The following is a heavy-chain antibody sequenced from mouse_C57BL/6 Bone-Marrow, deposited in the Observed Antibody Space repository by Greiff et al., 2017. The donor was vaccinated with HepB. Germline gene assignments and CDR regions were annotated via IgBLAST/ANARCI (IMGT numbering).Heavy chain of an antibody. J-gene: IGHJ2*01. Sequence: VQVVESGPGLVQPSQSLSITCTVSGFSLTSYGVHWVRQSPGKGLEWLGVIWSGGSTDYNAAFISRLSISKDNSKSQVFFKMNSLQADDTAIYYCASPYYYGSSLDYWGQGTTLTVSS. V-gene: IGHV2-2*01. CDR2: IWSGGST. CDR3: ASPYYYGSSLDY. CDR1: GFSLTSYG. D-gene: IGHD1-1*01.